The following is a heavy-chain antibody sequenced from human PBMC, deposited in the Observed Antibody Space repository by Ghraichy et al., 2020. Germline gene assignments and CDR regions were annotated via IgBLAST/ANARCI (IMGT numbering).Heavy chain of an antibody. D-gene: IGHD3-10*01. CDR3: AKDLGRHRPYDY. J-gene: IGHJ4*02. CDR1: GFTFGDYG. V-gene: IGHV3-9*01. CDR2: ISDKSDAI. Sequence: GGSLRLSCTGSGFTFGDYGMHWVQQAPGKGLEWISMISDKSDAIGYADSVKGRFTTSRDNAKNSLYLQMNSLRAEDTAFYYCAKDLGRHRPYDYWGQGTLVTVSS.